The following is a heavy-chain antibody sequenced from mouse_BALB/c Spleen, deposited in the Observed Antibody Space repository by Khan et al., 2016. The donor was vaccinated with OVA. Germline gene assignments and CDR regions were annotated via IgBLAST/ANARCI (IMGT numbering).Heavy chain of an antibody. CDR2: ISTYYGNI. Sequence: QVRLQQSGPELVRPGASVKISCKGSGYTFADSGMHWVRQSHAKSLEWIGVISTYYGNIKYNQKFKGRATMTVDKSSSTAYMELTRMTSEDSAVYFCIREGSSEFAYWGQGTLVTVSA. CDR1: GYTFADSG. V-gene: IGHV1S137*01. J-gene: IGHJ3*01. CDR3: IREGSSEFAY.